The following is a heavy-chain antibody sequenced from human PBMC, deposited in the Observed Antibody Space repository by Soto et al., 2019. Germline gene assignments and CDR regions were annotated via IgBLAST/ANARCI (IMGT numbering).Heavy chain of an antibody. J-gene: IGHJ5*02. V-gene: IGHV5-51*01. Sequence: PGESLKISCQGSGYTFTNYWIAWVRQMPGEGLEWMGIIYPGDSDTRYSPSFQGQIIISADKSISTAYLQWSSLKASDTAIYYCARKSALSVGSDPDWFDPWGQGTLVTVSS. CDR2: IYPGDSDT. D-gene: IGHD6-19*01. CDR1: GYTFTNYW. CDR3: ARKSALSVGSDPDWFDP.